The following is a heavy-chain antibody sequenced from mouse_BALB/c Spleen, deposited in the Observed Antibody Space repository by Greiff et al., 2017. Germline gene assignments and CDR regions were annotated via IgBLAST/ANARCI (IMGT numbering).Heavy chain of an antibody. V-gene: IGHV1-7*01. CDR1: GYTFTSYW. CDR2: INPSTGYT. CDR3: AREGVQGFDY. J-gene: IGHJ2*01. D-gene: IGHD2-14*01. Sequence: VQLQQSGAELAKPGASVKMFCKASGYTFTSYWMHWVKQRPGQGLEWIGYINPSTGYTEYNQKFKDKATLTADKSSSTAYMQLSSLTSEDSAVYYCAREGVQGFDYWGQGTTLTVSS.